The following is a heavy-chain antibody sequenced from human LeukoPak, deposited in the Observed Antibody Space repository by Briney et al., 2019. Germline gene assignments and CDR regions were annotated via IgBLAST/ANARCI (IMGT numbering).Heavy chain of an antibody. V-gene: IGHV4-38-2*01. CDR3: ARNMSTEGWFDS. J-gene: IGHJ5*01. CDR1: AYSITSGDY. CDR2: IYNSVST. Sequence: PSETLSLTCVVSAYSITSGDYWAWIRQPPGKGLEWIGSIYNSVSTSYNPSLKSRVTMSLDPSKNQFSLNLRSVTAADTAVYYCARNMSTEGWFDSWGRGTLVTVSS. D-gene: IGHD5/OR15-5a*01.